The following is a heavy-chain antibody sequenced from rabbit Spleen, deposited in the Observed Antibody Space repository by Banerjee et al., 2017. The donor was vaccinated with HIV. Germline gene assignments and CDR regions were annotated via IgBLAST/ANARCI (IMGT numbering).Heavy chain of an antibody. CDR3: ARGSAAMTMVITGYYLSL. V-gene: IGHV1S40*01. Sequence: QSLEESGGDMVKPGASLTLTCTASGFSFSTTYYICWVRQAPGKGLEWIGCIYPDAVGSTTYASWAKGRFTISKTSSTTVTLQMTSLTAADTATYFCARGSAAMTMVITGYYLSLWGPGTLVTVS. J-gene: IGHJ4*01. D-gene: IGHD2-1*01. CDR2: IYPDAVGST. CDR1: GFSFSTTYY.